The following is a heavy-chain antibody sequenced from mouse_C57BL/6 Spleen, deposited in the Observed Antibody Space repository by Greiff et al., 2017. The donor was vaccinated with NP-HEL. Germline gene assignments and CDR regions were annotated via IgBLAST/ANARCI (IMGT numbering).Heavy chain of an antibody. Sequence: QVQLQQPGAELVKPGASVKLSCKASGYTFTSYWMQWVKQRPGQGLEWIGEIDPSDSYTNYNQKFKGKATLTVDTSSSTAYMQLRLLTSDDSPVYYCARLVGYWGQGTTLTVSS. CDR2: IDPSDSYT. V-gene: IGHV1-50*01. CDR1: GYTFTSYW. J-gene: IGHJ2*01. CDR3: ARLVGY. D-gene: IGHD1-3*01.